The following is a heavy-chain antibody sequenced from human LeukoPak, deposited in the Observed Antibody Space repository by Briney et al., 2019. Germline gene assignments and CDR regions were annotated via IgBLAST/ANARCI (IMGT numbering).Heavy chain of an antibody. J-gene: IGHJ6*02. CDR2: IWYDGSNK. CDR3: ARLVTRGYSYGHYYYYGMDV. D-gene: IGHD5-18*01. V-gene: IGHV3-33*01. Sequence: GGSLRLSCAASGFTFSSYGMHWVRQAPGKGLEWVAVIWYDGSNKYYADSVKGRFTISRDNSKNTLYLQMNSLRAEDTAVYYCARLVTRGYSYGHYYYYGMDVWGQGTTVTVSS. CDR1: GFTFSSYG.